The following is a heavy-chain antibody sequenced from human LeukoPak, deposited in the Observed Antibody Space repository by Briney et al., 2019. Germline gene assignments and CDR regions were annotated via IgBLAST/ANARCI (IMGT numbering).Heavy chain of an antibody. CDR1: GFTVSTNN. V-gene: IGHV3-66*02. CDR3: AREDRYSTGSFDY. J-gene: IGHJ4*02. CDR2: IYSGDTT. Sequence: GGSLRLSCAASGFTVSTNNMNWVRQAPGKGLEWVSAIYSGDTTYYADSVKGRFTISRDNSKNTLYLQMNSLTTEDTAVYYCAREDRYSTGSFDYWGQGTLVTVS. D-gene: IGHD2-21*02.